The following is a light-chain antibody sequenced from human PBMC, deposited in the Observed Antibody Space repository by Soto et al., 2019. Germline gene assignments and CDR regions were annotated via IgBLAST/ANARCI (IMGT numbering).Light chain of an antibody. J-gene: IGKJ3*01. CDR2: GVS. CDR3: QQSGNSPLFT. Sequence: EIVLTQSPGTLSLSPGERATLSCRASQSVSSNNLAWYQQKPGQPPRLLIYGVSSRATDIPDRFSGSGSGTDFTLPISSLEPEDFAVYYCQQSGNSPLFTFGPGTKVDIK. CDR1: QSVSSNN. V-gene: IGKV3-20*01.